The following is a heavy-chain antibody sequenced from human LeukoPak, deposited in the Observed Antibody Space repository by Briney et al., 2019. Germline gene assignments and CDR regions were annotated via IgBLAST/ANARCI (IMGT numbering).Heavy chain of an antibody. CDR3: TRRYGGHSGWAGYHDS. J-gene: IGHJ4*02. D-gene: IGHD6-19*01. Sequence: GGSLRLSCVASGFSFSAYIMLWVRQAPGKGLEYVSAIRSDGSSTFYPNSVKGRFTISRDNSKSTLYLQMGSLRAEDTAVYYCTRRYGGHSGWAGYHDSWGQGTLVTVSS. CDR1: GFSFSAYI. V-gene: IGHV3-64*01. CDR2: IRSDGSST.